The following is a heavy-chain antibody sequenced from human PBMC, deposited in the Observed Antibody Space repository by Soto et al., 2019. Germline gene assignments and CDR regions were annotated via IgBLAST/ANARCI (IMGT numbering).Heavy chain of an antibody. CDR2: IIPIFGTA. Sequence: ASVKVSCKASGGTFSSYAISWVRQAPGQGLEWMGGIIPIFGTANYAQKFQGRVTITADESTSTAYMELSSLRSEDTAVYYCASKGGLTTVVTGDDAFDIWGQGTMVTVSS. V-gene: IGHV1-69*13. D-gene: IGHD4-17*01. J-gene: IGHJ3*02. CDR3: ASKGGLTTVVTGDDAFDI. CDR1: GGTFSSYA.